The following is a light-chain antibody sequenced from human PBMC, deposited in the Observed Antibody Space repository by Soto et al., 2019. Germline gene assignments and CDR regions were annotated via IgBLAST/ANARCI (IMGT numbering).Light chain of an antibody. V-gene: IGKV3-15*01. CDR3: QHYNGWPAWT. CDR1: QSVSGT. CDR2: GAS. J-gene: IGKJ1*01. Sequence: EIVMTQSPATLSVSPGERATLSCRASQSVSGTLAWYIQKHVQSPRRHIYGASTRAIGIPSRFIGSGSGTEFTLTISSLQSEDFAVYYCQHYNGWPAWTFGQGTKVEV.